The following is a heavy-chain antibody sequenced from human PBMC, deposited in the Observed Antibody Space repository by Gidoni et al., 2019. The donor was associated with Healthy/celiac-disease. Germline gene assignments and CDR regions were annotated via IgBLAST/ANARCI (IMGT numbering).Heavy chain of an antibody. CDR1: GFTFRRYA. D-gene: IGHD3-9*01. J-gene: IGHJ5*02. Sequence: EVQLVESGGGLVQPGGSLRLSSAASGFTFRRYAMSGVRQAPGKGLEWVSAISGSGGSTYYADSVKGRFTISRDNSKNTLYLQMNSLRAEDTAVYYCAKDGNYDILTGYLNWFDPWGQGTLVTVSS. CDR3: AKDGNYDILTGYLNWFDP. V-gene: IGHV3-23*04. CDR2: ISGSGGST.